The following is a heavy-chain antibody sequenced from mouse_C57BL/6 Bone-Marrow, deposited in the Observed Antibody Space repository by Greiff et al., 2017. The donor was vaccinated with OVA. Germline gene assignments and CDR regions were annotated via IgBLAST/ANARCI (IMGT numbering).Heavy chain of an antibody. CDR3: ARSYGSPCYYAMDY. CDR1: GYTFTSYG. CDR2: IYPRSGNT. V-gene: IGHV1-81*01. J-gene: IGHJ4*01. D-gene: IGHD1-1*01. Sequence: VQLQESGAELARPGASVKLSCKASGYTFTSYGISWVKQRTGQGLEWIGEIYPRSGNTYYNEKFKGKATLTADKSSSTAYMELRSLTSDDSAGYFCARSYGSPCYYAMDYWGQGTSVTVSS.